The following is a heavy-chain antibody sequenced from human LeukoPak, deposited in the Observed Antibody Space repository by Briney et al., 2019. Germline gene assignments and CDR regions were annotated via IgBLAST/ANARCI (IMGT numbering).Heavy chain of an antibody. CDR3: ARLTWIRAGY. J-gene: IGHJ4*02. D-gene: IGHD5-18*01. CDR1: GFTISSNY. Sequence: GGSLRLSCAASGFTISSNYMSWVRQAPGKGLEWVSVIYSGGSTYYADSVKGRFTISRDNSKNTLYLQMNSLRAEDTAVYYCARLTWIRAGYWGQGTLVTVSS. CDR2: IYSGGST. V-gene: IGHV3-66*02.